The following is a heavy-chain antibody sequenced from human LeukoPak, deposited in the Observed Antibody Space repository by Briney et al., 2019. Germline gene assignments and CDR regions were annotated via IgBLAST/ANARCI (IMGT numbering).Heavy chain of an antibody. CDR2: ISAYNGNT. D-gene: IGHD3-10*01. Sequence: ASVKVSCKASGYTFTSYGISWVRQAPGQGLEWMGWISAYNGNTDYAQKLQGRVTMTEDTSTDTAYMELSSLRSEDTAVYYCATDIGGNDYWGQGTLVTVSS. V-gene: IGHV1-18*01. CDR1: GYTFTSYG. J-gene: IGHJ4*02. CDR3: ATDIGGNDY.